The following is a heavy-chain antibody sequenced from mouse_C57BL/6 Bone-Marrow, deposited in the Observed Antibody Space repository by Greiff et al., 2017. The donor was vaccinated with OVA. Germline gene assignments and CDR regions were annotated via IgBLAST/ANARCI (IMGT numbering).Heavy chain of an antibody. CDR1: GYSFTGYF. D-gene: IGHD1-1*01. CDR3: ARGGAYYYGSSYLYYYAMDY. CDR2: INPYNGDT. Sequence: VQMQQSGPELVKPGASVKISCKASGYSFTGYFMNWVKQSHGKSLEWIGRINPYNGDTFYNQKFKGKATLTVDKSSSTAHMELLSLTSEDFAVYYCARGGAYYYGSSYLYYYAMDYWGKGTSVTVSS. J-gene: IGHJ4*01. V-gene: IGHV1-37*01.